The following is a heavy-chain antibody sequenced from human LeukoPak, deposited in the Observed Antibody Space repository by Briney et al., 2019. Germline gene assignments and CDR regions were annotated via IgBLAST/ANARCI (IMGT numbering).Heavy chain of an antibody. J-gene: IGHJ4*02. D-gene: IGHD3-22*01. CDR3: AREYYYDSSGYFGGGEPFGY. CDR2: INPNSGGT. Sequence: ASVKVSCKASGYTFTGYYMHWVQQAPGQGLDWMGWINPNSGGTNYAQKFQGRVTMTRDTSISTAYMELSRLRSDDTAVYYCAREYYYDSSGYFGGGEPFGYWGQGTLVTVSS. V-gene: IGHV1-2*02. CDR1: GYTFTGYY.